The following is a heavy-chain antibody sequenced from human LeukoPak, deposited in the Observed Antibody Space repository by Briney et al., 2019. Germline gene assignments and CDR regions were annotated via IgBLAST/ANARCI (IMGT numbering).Heavy chain of an antibody. Sequence: SETLSLTCAVYSGSFSGYYWSWIRQPPGKGLEWIGEINHSGNTNYSPSLKSRATISMDTSTNQFSLKLTSVTAADTAVYYCAIYGGNSVFDYWGQGTLVTVSS. V-gene: IGHV4-34*01. CDR1: SGSFSGYY. D-gene: IGHD4-23*01. J-gene: IGHJ4*02. CDR3: AIYGGNSVFDY. CDR2: INHSGNT.